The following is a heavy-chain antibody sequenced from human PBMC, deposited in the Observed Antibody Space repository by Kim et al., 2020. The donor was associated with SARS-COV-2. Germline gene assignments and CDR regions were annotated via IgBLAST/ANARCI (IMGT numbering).Heavy chain of an antibody. CDR3: ARSNVYSSGEDY. D-gene: IGHD6-19*01. Sequence: SCNPSPKRRATLSVDTSKNQFSLKLSSVTAADTAVYYCARSNVYSSGEDYWGQGTLVTVSS. J-gene: IGHJ4*02. V-gene: IGHV4-39*07.